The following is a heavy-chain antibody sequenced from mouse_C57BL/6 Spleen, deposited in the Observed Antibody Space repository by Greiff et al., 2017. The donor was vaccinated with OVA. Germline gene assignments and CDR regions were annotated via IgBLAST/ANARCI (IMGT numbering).Heavy chain of an antibody. J-gene: IGHJ4*01. V-gene: IGHV1-72*01. CDR3: ARKYYGSGGYAMDY. D-gene: IGHD1-1*01. Sequence: QVHVKQSGAELVKPGASVKLSCKASGYTFTSYWMHWVKQRPGRGLEWIGRIDPNSGGTKYNEKFKSKATLTVDKPSSTAYMQLSSLTSEDSAVYYCARKYYGSGGYAMDYWGQGTSVTVSS. CDR2: IDPNSGGT. CDR1: GYTFTSYW.